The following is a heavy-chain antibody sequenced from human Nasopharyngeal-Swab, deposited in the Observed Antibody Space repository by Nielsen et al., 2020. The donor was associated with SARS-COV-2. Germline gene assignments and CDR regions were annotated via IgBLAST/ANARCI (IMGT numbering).Heavy chain of an antibody. V-gene: IGHV3-30*03. J-gene: IGHJ5*02. CDR2: ISYDGSNK. CDR3: ARVSSSSTTNWFDP. Sequence: VRQRPGKGLEWVAVISYDGSNKYYADSVKGRFTVSRDNSKNTLYLQMNSLRAEDTAVYYCARVSSSSTTNWFDPWGQGTLVTVSS. D-gene: IGHD6-6*01.